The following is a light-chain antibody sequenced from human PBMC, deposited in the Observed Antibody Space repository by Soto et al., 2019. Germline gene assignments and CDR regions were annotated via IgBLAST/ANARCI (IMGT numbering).Light chain of an antibody. V-gene: IGKV1-39*01. J-gene: IGKJ1*01. Sequence: EIHLSHSPAFLSASVLDRVTITCRASQGISSWLAWYQQKPGKAPKLLIYAASSLQSGVASRFSGSGSGTDFTLTISSLQPEDFATYYCQQSYSTPRTFGQGTKVDIK. CDR3: QQSYSTPRT. CDR2: AAS. CDR1: QGISSW.